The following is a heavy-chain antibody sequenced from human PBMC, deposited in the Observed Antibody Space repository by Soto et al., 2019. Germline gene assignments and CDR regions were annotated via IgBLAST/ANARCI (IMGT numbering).Heavy chain of an antibody. CDR2: IKQDGSEK. J-gene: IGHJ6*02. Sequence: GGSLRLSCAASGFTFSSYWMSWVRQAPGKGLEWVANIKQDGSEKYYVDSVKGRFTISRDNAKNSLYLQMNSLRAEDTAVYYCARDNWTYGYYYGMDVWGQGTTVTVSS. V-gene: IGHV3-7*01. CDR3: ARDNWTYGYYYGMDV. D-gene: IGHD1-7*01. CDR1: GFTFSSYW.